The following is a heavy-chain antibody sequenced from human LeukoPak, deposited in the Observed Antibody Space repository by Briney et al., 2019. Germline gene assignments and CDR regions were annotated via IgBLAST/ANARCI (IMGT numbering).Heavy chain of an antibody. D-gene: IGHD4-23*01. J-gene: IGHJ4*02. Sequence: SETLSLTCTVSGGSISSSSYYWGWLRQAPGTGLEGVGSIYYSGSTYYNPSLKSRVTISVNTSKNHFSPRLSSVTAADTAVYYCARHVGGKDFDYWGQGTLVSVSS. CDR3: ARHVGGKDFDY. CDR1: GGSISSSSYY. V-gene: IGHV4-39*01. CDR2: IYYSGST.